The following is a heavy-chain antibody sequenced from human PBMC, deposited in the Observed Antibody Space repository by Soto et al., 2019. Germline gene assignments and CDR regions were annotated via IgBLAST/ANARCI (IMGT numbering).Heavy chain of an antibody. Sequence: SETLSLTCTVSGGSISSGGYYWTWIRQHPGKGLEWIGYIYYSGSTNYNPSLKSRVTISVDTSKNQFSLKLSSVTAADTAVYYCARRYGSSFDYWGQGTLVTVSS. J-gene: IGHJ4*02. CDR3: ARRYGSSFDY. CDR1: GGSISSGGYY. D-gene: IGHD6-13*01. V-gene: IGHV4-61*08. CDR2: IYYSGST.